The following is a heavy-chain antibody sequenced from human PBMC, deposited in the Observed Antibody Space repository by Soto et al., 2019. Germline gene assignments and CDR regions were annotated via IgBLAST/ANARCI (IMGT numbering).Heavy chain of an antibody. CDR2: IFDRGTT. D-gene: IGHD3-10*01. Sequence: PSETLSLTCTFSGGSITSDYSCWSWIRQPPGEGLEWIGHIFDRGTTYTNPSLRSQVAISLDTSKNHFSLTLSSVTAADTAVYYCARGPSGDKVHYWGQGALVTVSS. V-gene: IGHV4-30-4*01. CDR1: GGSITSDYSC. J-gene: IGHJ4*02. CDR3: ARGPSGDKVHY.